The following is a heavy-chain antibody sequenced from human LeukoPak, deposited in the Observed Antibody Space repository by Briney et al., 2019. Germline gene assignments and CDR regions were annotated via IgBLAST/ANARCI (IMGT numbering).Heavy chain of an antibody. J-gene: IGHJ4*02. CDR1: GFTFSSYG. CDR3: ARDTADSSGWYRY. D-gene: IGHD6-19*01. V-gene: IGHV3-33*01. Sequence: GRSLRLSCAASGFTFSSYGMHWVRQAPGKGLEWVAVIWYDGSNKYYADSVKGRFTISRDNSKNTLYLQMNSLRAEDTAVYYCARDTADSSGWYRYWGQGTLVTVSS. CDR2: IWYDGSNK.